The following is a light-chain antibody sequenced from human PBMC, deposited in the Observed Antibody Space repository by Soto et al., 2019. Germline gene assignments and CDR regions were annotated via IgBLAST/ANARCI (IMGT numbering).Light chain of an antibody. J-gene: IGKJ5*01. V-gene: IGKV3-20*01. CDR1: QSVSSSY. CDR3: QQYGSSPSIT. Sequence: EIVLTQSPGTLSLSPGEGATLSCRASQSVSSSYLAWYQQKPGQAPRLLIYGASSRATGIPDRFSGSGSGTEFTLTISRLEPEDFAVYYCQQYGSSPSITFGQGKRLEIK. CDR2: GAS.